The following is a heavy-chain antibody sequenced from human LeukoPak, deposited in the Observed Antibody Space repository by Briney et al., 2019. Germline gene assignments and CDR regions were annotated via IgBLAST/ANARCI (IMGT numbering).Heavy chain of an antibody. Sequence: GGSLRLSCAASGMTFSNHWMHWVRQAPGKGLVWVSLIKTDGRTTIYADSVKGRFTISRDNGKSTLDPQMNSLRAEDTAIYYCTTGPSYGYEWWGQGTVVTVSS. CDR3: TTGPSYGYEW. CDR1: GMTFSNHW. D-gene: IGHD3-16*01. J-gene: IGHJ4*02. V-gene: IGHV3-74*01. CDR2: IKTDGRTT.